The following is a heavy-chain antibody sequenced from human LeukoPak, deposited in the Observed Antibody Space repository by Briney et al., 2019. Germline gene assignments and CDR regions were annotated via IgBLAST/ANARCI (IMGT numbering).Heavy chain of an antibody. V-gene: IGHV1-2*02. D-gene: IGHD3-22*01. CDR2: INPNSGGT. J-gene: IGHJ4*02. CDR3: ARPITMIVVAAMGY. CDR1: GYTFTGYY. Sequence: ASVKVSCKASGYTFTGYYMHWVRQAPGQGLEWMGWINPNSGGTNYAQKFQGRVTMTRDTSIRTAYMELSRLRSDDTAVYYCARPITMIVVAAMGYWGQGTLVTVSS.